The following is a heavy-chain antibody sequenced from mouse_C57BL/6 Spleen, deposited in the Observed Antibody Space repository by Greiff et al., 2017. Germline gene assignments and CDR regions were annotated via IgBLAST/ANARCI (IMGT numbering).Heavy chain of an antibody. CDR2: IYPGSGST. CDR1: GYTFTSYW. Sequence: QVQLQQPGAELVKPGASVKMSCKASGYTFTSYWITWVKQRPGQGLEWIGDIYPGSGSTNYNEKFKSKATLTVDTSSSTAYMQLSSLTSEDSAVEYCARYSNYGGSAMDYWGQGTSVTVSS. J-gene: IGHJ4*01. V-gene: IGHV1-55*01. D-gene: IGHD2-5*01. CDR3: ARYSNYGGSAMDY.